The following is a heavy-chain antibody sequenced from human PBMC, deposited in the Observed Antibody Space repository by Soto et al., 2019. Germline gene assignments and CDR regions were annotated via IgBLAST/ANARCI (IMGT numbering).Heavy chain of an antibody. Sequence: ASVKVSCKASGYTFTGYYMHWVRQAPGQGLEWMGWINPNSGGTNYAQKFQGWVTMTRDTSISTAYMELSRLRSDDTAVYYCARSIAESDPYYYYYMDVWGKGTTVTVSS. V-gene: IGHV1-2*04. CDR3: ARSIAESDPYYYYYMDV. D-gene: IGHD6-6*01. CDR2: INPNSGGT. J-gene: IGHJ6*03. CDR1: GYTFTGYY.